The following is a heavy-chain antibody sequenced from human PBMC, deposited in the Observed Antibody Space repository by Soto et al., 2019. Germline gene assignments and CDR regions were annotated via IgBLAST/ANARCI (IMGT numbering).Heavy chain of an antibody. J-gene: IGHJ4*02. CDR3: ATSWELLRNFDY. CDR1: GFTFSSYA. CDR2: ISGSGGST. D-gene: IGHD1-26*01. Sequence: GSLRLSCAASGFTFSSYAMSWVRQAPGKGLEWVSVISGSGGSTYYADSVKGRFTVSRDNSKNTLYLQMNSLRAEDTAVYYCATSWELLRNFDYGGQGTPVTVSS. V-gene: IGHV3-23*01.